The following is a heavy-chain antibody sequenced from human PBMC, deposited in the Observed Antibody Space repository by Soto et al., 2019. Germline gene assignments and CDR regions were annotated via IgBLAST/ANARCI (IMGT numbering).Heavy chain of an antibody. D-gene: IGHD2-2*01. CDR3: AKVLSITLSYYYGMDV. Sequence: PGGSLRLSCAASGFTFSIYAMSWVRQAPGKGLEWVSGISAGGGNTYYADSVKGRFTISRDNSRNTLYMQMISLRAEDTAVYYCAKVLSITLSYYYGMDVWGQGTTVTVSS. CDR1: GFTFSIYA. CDR2: ISAGGGNT. V-gene: IGHV3-23*01. J-gene: IGHJ6*02.